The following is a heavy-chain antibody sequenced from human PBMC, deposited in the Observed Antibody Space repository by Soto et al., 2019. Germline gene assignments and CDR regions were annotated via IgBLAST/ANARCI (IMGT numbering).Heavy chain of an antibody. V-gene: IGHV5-51*01. J-gene: IGHJ4*02. CDR1: GYRFTNYW. CDR2: IYPGDSET. CDR3: ARRVGTWPFHFDY. Sequence: GESLKISCEGSGYRFTNYWIGWVRQMPGKGLEWMGIIYPGDSETRYSPSFEGRVTISVDTSINTAYVQWSSLQASDTAIYYCARRVGTWPFHFDYWGQGTLVTVS.